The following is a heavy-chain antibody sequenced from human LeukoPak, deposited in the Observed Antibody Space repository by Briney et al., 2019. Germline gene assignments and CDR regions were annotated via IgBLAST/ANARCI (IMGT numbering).Heavy chain of an antibody. D-gene: IGHD6-13*01. CDR1: GFTFSSHS. Sequence: GGSLRLSCAASGFTFSSHSMNWVRQAPGKGLEWVSYISSSSRTIHYADSVKGRFTISRDNAKNSLYLQMNSLRDEDTAVYYCAKDGSSNLYGWFDPWGQGTLVTVSS. J-gene: IGHJ5*02. CDR2: ISSSSRTI. CDR3: AKDGSSNLYGWFDP. V-gene: IGHV3-48*02.